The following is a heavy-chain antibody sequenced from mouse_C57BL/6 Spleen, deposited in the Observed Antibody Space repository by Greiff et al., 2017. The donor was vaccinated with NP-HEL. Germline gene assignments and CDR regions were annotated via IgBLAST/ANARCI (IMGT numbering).Heavy chain of an antibody. CDR1: GYTFTSYW. CDR3: ARRYYGSSPFDY. Sequence: QVQLKQPGAELVRPGSSVKLSCKASGYTFTSYWMDWVKQRPGQGLEWIGNIYPSDSETHYNQKFKDKATLTVDKSSSTAYMQLSSLTSEDSAVYYCARRYYGSSPFDYWGQGTTLTVSS. V-gene: IGHV1-61*01. D-gene: IGHD1-1*01. CDR2: IYPSDSET. J-gene: IGHJ2*01.